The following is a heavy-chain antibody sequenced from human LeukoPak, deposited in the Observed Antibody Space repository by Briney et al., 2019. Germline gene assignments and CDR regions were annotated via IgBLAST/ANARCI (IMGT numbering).Heavy chain of an antibody. CDR2: IIPIFGTA. J-gene: IGHJ4*02. V-gene: IGHV1-69*13. D-gene: IGHD2-15*01. Sequence: VASVKVSCKASGGTFSSYAISWVRQAPGQGPEWMGGIIPIFGTANYAQKFQGRVTITADESTSTAYMELSSLRSEDTAVYYCARDLCSGGSCYPPLGFDYWGQGTLVTVSS. CDR1: GGTFSSYA. CDR3: ARDLCSGGSCYPPLGFDY.